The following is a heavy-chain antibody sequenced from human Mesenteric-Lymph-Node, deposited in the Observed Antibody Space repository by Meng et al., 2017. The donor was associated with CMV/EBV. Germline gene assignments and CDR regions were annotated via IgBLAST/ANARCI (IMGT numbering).Heavy chain of an antibody. CDR3: ARGSSYDILTGYFDY. CDR1: GGSFSGYY. V-gene: IGHV4-34*01. Sequence: WGAVRLKPSETLSVTCAVYGGSFSGYYWNWIRQSPEKGLEWIGEINHSGSTTYNPSFTSRIIISVDTSTNQISLNMSSVTAADTAVYYCARGSSYDILTGYFDYWGQGALVTVAS. CDR2: INHSGST. J-gene: IGHJ4*02. D-gene: IGHD3-9*01.